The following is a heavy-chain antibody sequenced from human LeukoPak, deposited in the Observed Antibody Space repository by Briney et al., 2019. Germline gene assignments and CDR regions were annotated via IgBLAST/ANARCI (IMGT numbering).Heavy chain of an antibody. CDR2: IYYSGST. Sequence: SETLSLTCSVSGGSINNFYWSWIRQPPGKGLEWIGFIYYSGSTNYNPSLKSRVTVSADTSKNQFSLKLSSVTAAGTAVYYCARSPLGIVVVPTLYYFDYWGQGTLVTVSS. D-gene: IGHD2-2*01. CDR3: ARSPLGIVVVPTLYYFDY. J-gene: IGHJ4*02. V-gene: IGHV4-59*08. CDR1: GGSINNFY.